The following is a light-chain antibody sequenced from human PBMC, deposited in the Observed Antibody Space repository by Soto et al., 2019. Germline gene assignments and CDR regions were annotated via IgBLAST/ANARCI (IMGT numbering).Light chain of an antibody. CDR3: QQYNSYPVT. CDR1: QSISSW. J-gene: IGKJ2*01. V-gene: IGKV1-5*03. Sequence: DIQMTQSPSTLSASVGDRVTITCRASQSISSWLAWYQQKPGKAPKLLTYQASSLESGVPSRFSGSGSGTQFTLTISSLQPDDFATYYCQQYNSYPVTFGQGTKLDIK. CDR2: QAS.